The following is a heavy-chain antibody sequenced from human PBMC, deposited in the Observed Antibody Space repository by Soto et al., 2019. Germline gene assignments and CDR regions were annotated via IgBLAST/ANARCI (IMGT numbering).Heavy chain of an antibody. D-gene: IGHD3-10*01. J-gene: IGHJ6*02. CDR1: GGSISRTTDY. Sequence: SETLSLTCIVSGGSISRTTDYWGWIRQPPGKGLEWIGNIYYSGNTFYNPSLQSRVTISVDTSKNQFSLKLSSVTAADTAVYYCAGQPTAGSYYDLGSYYYYYAMDVWGQGTTVTVSS. CDR3: AGQPTAGSYYDLGSYYYYYAMDV. CDR2: IYYSGNT. V-gene: IGHV4-39*01.